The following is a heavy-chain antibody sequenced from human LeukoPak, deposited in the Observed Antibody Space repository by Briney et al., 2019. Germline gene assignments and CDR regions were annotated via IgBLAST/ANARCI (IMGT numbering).Heavy chain of an antibody. CDR1: GGSFSGYY. CDR3: ARAGALGGYYYYPGMDV. Sequence: PSETLSLTCAVYGGSFSGYYWSWIRQPPGKGLEWIGEINHSGSTNYNPSLKSRVTISVDTSKNQFSLKLSSATAADTAGYYCARAGALGGYYYYPGMDVWGKGTTVTVSS. V-gene: IGHV4-34*01. CDR2: INHSGST. J-gene: IGHJ6*04. D-gene: IGHD3-16*01.